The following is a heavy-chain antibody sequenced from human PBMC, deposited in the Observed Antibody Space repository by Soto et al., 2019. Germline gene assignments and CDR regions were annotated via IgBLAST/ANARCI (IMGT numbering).Heavy chain of an antibody. CDR1: GFTFSSYS. V-gene: IGHV3-21*01. D-gene: IGHD3-3*01. CDR2: ISGSSSYI. J-gene: IGHJ4*02. Sequence: GGSLRLSCAASGFTFSSYSMNWVRQAPGKGLEWVSSISGSSSYIYYADSVKGRFTISRDNAKNSLYLQMNSLRAEDTAVYYCARDDYDFWSGPDFDYWGQGTLVTVSS. CDR3: ARDDYDFWSGPDFDY.